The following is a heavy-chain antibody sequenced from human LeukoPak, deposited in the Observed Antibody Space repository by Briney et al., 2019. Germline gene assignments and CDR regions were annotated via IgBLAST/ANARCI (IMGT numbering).Heavy chain of an antibody. V-gene: IGHV4-34*12. J-gene: IGHJ4*02. CDR2: ILQGGVT. D-gene: IGHD1-26*01. Sequence: SETLSLTCGVSGGSFSNYIWSWVRQPPGKGLEWIGEILQGGVTNYNSSLKSRVTMSMDTSKNQFHLDLTSVTAADAGQYARGGRGTYMRHWGQGILVTVSS. CDR1: GGSFSNYI. CDR3: GGRGTYMRH.